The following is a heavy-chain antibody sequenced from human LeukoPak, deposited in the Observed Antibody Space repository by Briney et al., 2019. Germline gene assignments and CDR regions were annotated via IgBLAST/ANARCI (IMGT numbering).Heavy chain of an antibody. J-gene: IGHJ3*02. Sequence: SETLSLTCTVSGGSISSSSYYWGWIRQPPGKGLEWIGSIYYSGSTYYNPSLKSRVTISVDTSKNQFSLKLSSVTAADTAVYYCARHGIVVVTPDGAFDIWGQGTMVTVSS. V-gene: IGHV4-39*01. CDR3: ARHGIVVVTPDGAFDI. CDR1: GGSISSSSYY. D-gene: IGHD2-21*02. CDR2: IYYSGST.